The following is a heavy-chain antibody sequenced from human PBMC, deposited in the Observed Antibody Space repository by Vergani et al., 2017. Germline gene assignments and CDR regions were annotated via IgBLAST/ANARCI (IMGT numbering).Heavy chain of an antibody. CDR3: ASYDSSGYWSRWPVHAFDI. Sequence: QVQLVQSGAEVKKPGASVKVSCKASGYTFTGYYMQWVRQAPGQGLEWMGWINPNSGGTNYAQKFQGRVTMTRDTSISTAYMELSRLRSDDTAVYYCASYDSSGYWSRWPVHAFDIWGQGTMVTVSS. CDR2: INPNSGGT. J-gene: IGHJ3*02. CDR1: GYTFTGYY. D-gene: IGHD3-22*01. V-gene: IGHV1-2*02.